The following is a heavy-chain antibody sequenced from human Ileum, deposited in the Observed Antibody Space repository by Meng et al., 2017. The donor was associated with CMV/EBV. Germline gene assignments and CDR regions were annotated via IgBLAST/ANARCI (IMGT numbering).Heavy chain of an antibody. J-gene: IGHJ6*02. Sequence: ASVKVSCKASGYTFSSSGISWVRQAPGRGLEWMGWISGYNANTAYAQRFQGRVTMTTDTSTNTVYMDLRSLTSNDTAVYYCARTSGPAAKSGLDVWGQGTTVTVSS. CDR1: GYTFSSSG. V-gene: IGHV1-18*01. CDR3: ARTSGPAAKSGLDV. CDR2: ISGYNANT.